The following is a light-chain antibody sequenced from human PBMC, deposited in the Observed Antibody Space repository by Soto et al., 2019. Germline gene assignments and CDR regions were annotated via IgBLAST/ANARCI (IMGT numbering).Light chain of an antibody. CDR1: QSVSSN. CDR2: GAS. J-gene: IGKJ1*01. CDR3: QHYTNWPPWT. V-gene: IGKV3-15*01. Sequence: EIVMTQSPVTLSVSPGERATLSCRASQSVSSNLAWYQQKPGQAPRLLIYGASTRATGIPARFSGSGSGPDFTLTISSLQYEDFAVYYCQHYTNWPPWTFGQGTKVEIK.